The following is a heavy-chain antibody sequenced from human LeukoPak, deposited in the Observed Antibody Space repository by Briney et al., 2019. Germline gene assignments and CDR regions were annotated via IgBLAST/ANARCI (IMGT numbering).Heavy chain of an antibody. J-gene: IGHJ4*02. V-gene: IGHV3-7*01. D-gene: IGHD6-19*01. CDR2: IKQDASDK. CDR3: ARVGDRDYSSGWFDY. Sequence: GGSLRLSRAASAFTFSNFWMSWVRQAPGKGLEWVANIKQDASDKHYVDSVKGRFTISRDNAKNSLYLHMNSLRAEDTAVYYCARVGDRDYSSGWFDYWGQGTLVTVSS. CDR1: AFTFSNFW.